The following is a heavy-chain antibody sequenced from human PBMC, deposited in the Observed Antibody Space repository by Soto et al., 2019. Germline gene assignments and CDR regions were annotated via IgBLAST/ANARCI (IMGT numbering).Heavy chain of an antibody. CDR2: IGGSGGST. V-gene: IGHV3-23*01. Sequence: GGSLRLSCSASGLTFTYFAMSWVRQAPGKGLEWVSGIGGSGGSTYYADSVKGRFTISRDNSKSTLYLQMNSLRAEDMAIYYCANSYSERYFDYWGQGTPVTVSS. CDR1: GLTFTYFA. J-gene: IGHJ4*02. CDR3: ANSYSERYFDY. D-gene: IGHD1-26*01.